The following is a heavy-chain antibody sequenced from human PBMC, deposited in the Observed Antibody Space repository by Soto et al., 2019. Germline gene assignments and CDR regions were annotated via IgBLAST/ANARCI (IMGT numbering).Heavy chain of an antibody. V-gene: IGHV1-18*01. D-gene: IGHD1-1*01. CDR1: GYDFTTYG. CDR3: GRGRYGDS. Sequence: QVHLVQSGAEVKKSGASVKVSCKGSGYDFTTYGITWVRQAPGQGLEWMAWISAHNGTTDYAQKLQRRVTVTRDTSPSTAYMELRGLRSDDTAVYYCGRGRYGDSWGQGALVTVSS. J-gene: IGHJ4*02. CDR2: ISAHNGTT.